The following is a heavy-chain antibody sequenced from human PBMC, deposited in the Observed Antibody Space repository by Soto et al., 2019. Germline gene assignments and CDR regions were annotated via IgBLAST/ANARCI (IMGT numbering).Heavy chain of an antibody. Sequence: PSETLSLTCTVSGGSISSSSYYWGWIRQPPGKGLEWIGSIYYSGSTYYNPSLKSRVTISVDTSKNQFSLKLSSVTAADTAVYYCAGFIEAALYSFDYWGQGTLVTVSS. D-gene: IGHD6-13*01. J-gene: IGHJ4*02. CDR2: IYYSGST. V-gene: IGHV4-39*01. CDR3: AGFIEAALYSFDY. CDR1: GGSISSSSYY.